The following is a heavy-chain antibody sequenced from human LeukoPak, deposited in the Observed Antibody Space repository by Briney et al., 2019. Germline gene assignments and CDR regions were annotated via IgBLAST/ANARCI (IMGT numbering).Heavy chain of an antibody. CDR3: AKGSASSRPYYFDY. Sequence: GGSLRLSCAASGFTFSNYVMSWVRQAPGKGLDWISAIDGGGYTTYYADSVQGRFTISRDNSKATLYLQMSSLSADDTAIYFCAKGSASSRPYYFDYWAQGTLVTVSS. CDR1: GFTFSNYV. J-gene: IGHJ4*02. CDR2: IDGGGYTT. V-gene: IGHV3-23*01. D-gene: IGHD2-2*01.